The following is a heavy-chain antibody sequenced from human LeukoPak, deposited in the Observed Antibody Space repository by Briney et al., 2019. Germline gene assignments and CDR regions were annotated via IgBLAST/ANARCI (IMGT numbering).Heavy chain of an antibody. CDR1: GYTFTGYY. Sequence: ASVKVSCKASGYTFTGYYMHWVRQAPGQGLEWMEWINPNSGGTNYAQKFQGRVTMTRDTSISTAYMELSRLRSDDTAVYYCARGYCSSTSCHRTGDAFDIWGQGTMVTVSS. CDR2: INPNSGGT. CDR3: ARGYCSSTSCHRTGDAFDI. D-gene: IGHD2-2*01. J-gene: IGHJ3*02. V-gene: IGHV1-2*02.